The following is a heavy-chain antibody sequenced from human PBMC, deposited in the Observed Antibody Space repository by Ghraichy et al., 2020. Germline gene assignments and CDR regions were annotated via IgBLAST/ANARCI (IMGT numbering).Heavy chain of an antibody. CDR3: TRGSHYYGSGSYYTRYWFDP. CDR2: IRSKAYGGTP. Sequence: GGSLRLSCTASGFTFGDYAMSWFRQVPGKGLEWVGFIRSKAYGGTPEYAASVKGRFTISRDDSKSIAYLQMNSLKTEDTAVYYCTRGSHYYGSGSYYTRYWFDPWGQGTLVTVSS. V-gene: IGHV3-49*03. D-gene: IGHD3-10*01. J-gene: IGHJ5*02. CDR1: GFTFGDYA.